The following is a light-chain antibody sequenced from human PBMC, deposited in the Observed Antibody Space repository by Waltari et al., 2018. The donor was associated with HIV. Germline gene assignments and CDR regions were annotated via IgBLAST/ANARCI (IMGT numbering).Light chain of an antibody. V-gene: IGLV1-44*01. Sequence: QSVLTQPPSASGTPGQRVTFSCSGSSSNIGSNPVDWYQKLPGTAPRPLIYNNNHRPSGGPYRFSGSTSGTSASLAISGLQSEDEADYYCAAWDDSLNGHVLFGGGTKLTVL. J-gene: IGLJ2*01. CDR2: NNN. CDR3: AAWDDSLNGHVL. CDR1: SSNIGSNP.